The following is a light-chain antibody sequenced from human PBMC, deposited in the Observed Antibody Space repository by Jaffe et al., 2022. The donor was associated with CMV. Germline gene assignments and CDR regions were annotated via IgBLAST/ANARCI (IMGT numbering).Light chain of an antibody. V-gene: IGKV2-24*01. J-gene: IGKJ1*01. CDR2: QIS. Sequence: DIVLTQTPVSSPVTLGQPASISCRSSQSLVHSNGKTYLSWLQQRPGQPPRPLIYQISNRFSGVPDRFSGSGAGTDFTLKISRVEPEDVGVYYCTQGTHFPQTFGQGTKVEIK. CDR3: TQGTHFPQT. CDR1: QSLVHSNGKTY.